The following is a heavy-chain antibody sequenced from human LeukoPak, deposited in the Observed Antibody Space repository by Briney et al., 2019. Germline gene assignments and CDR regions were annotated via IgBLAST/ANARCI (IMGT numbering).Heavy chain of an antibody. J-gene: IGHJ4*02. V-gene: IGHV4-39*01. CDR2: IYYRGST. Sequence: SETLSLTCTVSGGSISSNFYYWGWIRQPPGKGLEWIGNIYYRGSTYCNPSLKSRVTISVDTSKNQFSLKLTSVTAADTAVYYCARFIHLGEYKHYFDYWGQGTLVTVSS. CDR1: GGSISSNFYY. D-gene: IGHD3-16*01. CDR3: ARFIHLGEYKHYFDY.